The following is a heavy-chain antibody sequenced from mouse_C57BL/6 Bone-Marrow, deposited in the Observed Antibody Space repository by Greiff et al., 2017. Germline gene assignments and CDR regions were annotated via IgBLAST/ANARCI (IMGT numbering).Heavy chain of an antibody. V-gene: IGHV1-75*01. CDR2: IFPGSGST. CDR1: GYTFTDYY. CDR3: ARDYGSSVYFDY. Sequence: QVQLKESGPELVKPGASVKISCKASGYTFTDYYINWVKQRPGQGLEWIGWIFPGSGSTYYNEKFKGKATLTVDKSSSTAYMLLSSLTSEDSAVYFCARDYGSSVYFDYWGQGTTLTVSS. D-gene: IGHD1-1*01. J-gene: IGHJ2*01.